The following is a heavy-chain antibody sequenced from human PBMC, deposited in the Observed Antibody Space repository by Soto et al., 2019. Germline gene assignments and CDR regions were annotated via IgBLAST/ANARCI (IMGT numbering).Heavy chain of an antibody. CDR2: ISAYNGNT. J-gene: IGHJ6*02. Sequence: EASVKVSCKASGYTFTSYGISWVRQAPGQGLEWMGWISAYNGNTNYAQKLQGRVTMTTDTSTSTAYMELRSLRSDDTAVYYCARPRGYYDIRQGMDVWGQGTTVTVSS. D-gene: IGHD3-9*01. CDR3: ARPRGYYDIRQGMDV. CDR1: GYTFTSYG. V-gene: IGHV1-18*01.